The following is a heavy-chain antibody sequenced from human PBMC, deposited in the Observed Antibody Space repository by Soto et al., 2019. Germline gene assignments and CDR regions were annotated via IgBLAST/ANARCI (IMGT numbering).Heavy chain of an antibody. J-gene: IGHJ6*03. CDR1: GFTFSSYS. CDR3: ARVLGSSSPYYYYMDV. D-gene: IGHD6-13*01. V-gene: IGHV3-21*04. Sequence: GGSLRLSCAASGFTFSSYSMNWVRQAPGKGLEWVSSISSSGSTIYYADSVKGRFTISRDNAKNSLYLQMNSLRAEDTAVYYCARVLGSSSPYYYYMDVWGKGTTVTVSS. CDR2: ISSSGSTI.